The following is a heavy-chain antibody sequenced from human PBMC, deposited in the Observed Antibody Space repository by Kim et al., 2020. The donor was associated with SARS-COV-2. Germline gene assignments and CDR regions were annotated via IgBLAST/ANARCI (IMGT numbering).Heavy chain of an antibody. CDR3: AKDLGRTYYDILTGSALDY. D-gene: IGHD3-9*01. CDR1: GFTFSSYG. Sequence: GGSLRLSCAASGFTFSSYGMHWVRQAPGKGLEWVAVISYDGSNKYYADSVKGRFTISRDNSKNTLYLQMNSLRSEDTAVYYCAKDLGRTYYDILTGSALDYWGQGTLVTVSS. V-gene: IGHV3-30*18. CDR2: ISYDGSNK. J-gene: IGHJ4*02.